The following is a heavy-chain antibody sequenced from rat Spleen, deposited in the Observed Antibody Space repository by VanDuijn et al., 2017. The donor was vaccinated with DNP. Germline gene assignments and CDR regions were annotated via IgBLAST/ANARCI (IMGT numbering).Heavy chain of an antibody. V-gene: IGHV5S10*01. CDR1: GFTFSDYS. J-gene: IGHJ4*01. CDR3: TPHGSIAPISTGAMYV. Sequence: EVQLVESGGGLVQPGRSLKLSCAASGFTFSDYSMAWVRQAPKKGLEWVATIVYDGSSSYYGDSVTGRFAISRDNAKSILYLQMDSLRSEDTATYYCTPHGSIAPISTGAMYVWGQRTSVTVSS. CDR2: IVYDGSSS. D-gene: IGHD1-2*01.